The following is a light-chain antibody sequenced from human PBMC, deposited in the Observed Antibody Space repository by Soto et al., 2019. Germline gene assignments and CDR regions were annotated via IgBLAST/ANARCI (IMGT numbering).Light chain of an antibody. J-gene: IGKJ2*01. CDR3: QQYDTIPAT. CDR1: QSVLYSSDNKNY. V-gene: IGKV4-1*01. Sequence: DIVMTPSPDALAVSLGERATINCKSSQSVLYSSDNKNYLAWYQQKPGQPPKLLIYWASTRESGVPDRFSGSGSGTDFTLTISSLQAEDVAVYYCQQYDTIPATFGQGTKLEIK. CDR2: WAS.